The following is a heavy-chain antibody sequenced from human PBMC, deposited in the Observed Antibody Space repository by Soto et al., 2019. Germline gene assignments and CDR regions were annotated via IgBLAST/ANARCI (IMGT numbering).Heavy chain of an antibody. CDR3: ARHLRYCRSSSCHGYFDY. J-gene: IGHJ4*02. D-gene: IGHD2-2*01. CDR1: GYSFTNYW. CDR2: IYPGDSDT. V-gene: IGHV5-51*01. Sequence: GESLKISCKGSGYSFTNYWIGWVRQMPGKGLEWMGIIYPGDSDTRYSPSFQGQVTISADKSISTAYLQWSSLKASDTAMYYCARHLRYCRSSSCHGYFDYWGQGTLVTVSS.